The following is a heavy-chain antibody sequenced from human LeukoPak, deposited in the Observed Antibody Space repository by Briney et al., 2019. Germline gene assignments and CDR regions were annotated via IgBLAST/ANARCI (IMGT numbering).Heavy chain of an antibody. CDR2: IYPVDSDT. CDR3: VRQVDAGGF. J-gene: IGHJ4*02. Sequence: GESLKISCKGSGYSFSTYWIGWVRQRPGKGLEWMGLIYPVDSDTTYSPSFQGQVTISVDKPTSTAYLQWSSLKASDTAMYYCVRQVDAGGFWGQGTLVTVSS. D-gene: IGHD3-16*01. CDR1: GYSFSTYW. V-gene: IGHV5-51*01.